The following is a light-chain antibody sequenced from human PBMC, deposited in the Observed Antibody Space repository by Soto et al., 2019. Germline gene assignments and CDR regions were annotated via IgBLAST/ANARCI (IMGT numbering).Light chain of an antibody. CDR1: QRVSSN. V-gene: IGKV3-15*01. Sequence: EIVMTQSPATLSVSPGERATLSCRASQRVSSNLAWYQQNPGQAPSLLIYGASTRATGIPARFSGSGSGTECTLTISSLQSEDFAVYYCQQYNNWPRTFGQGTKVEIK. CDR3: QQYNNWPRT. CDR2: GAS. J-gene: IGKJ1*01.